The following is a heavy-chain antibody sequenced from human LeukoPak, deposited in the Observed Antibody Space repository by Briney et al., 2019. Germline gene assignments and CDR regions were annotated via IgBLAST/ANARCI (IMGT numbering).Heavy chain of an antibody. Sequence: ASVTVSCKASGYTFTGYYMHWVRQAPGQGLEWMGWINPNSGGTNYAQKFQGRVTMTRDTSISTAYMELSRLRSDDTAVYYCAIYSYGLPLWDYWGQGTLVTVSS. CDR1: GYTFTGYY. V-gene: IGHV1-2*02. D-gene: IGHD5-18*01. J-gene: IGHJ4*02. CDR2: INPNSGGT. CDR3: AIYSYGLPLWDY.